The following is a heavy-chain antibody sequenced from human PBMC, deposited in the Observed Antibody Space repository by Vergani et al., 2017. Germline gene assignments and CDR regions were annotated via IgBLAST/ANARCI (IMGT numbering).Heavy chain of an antibody. D-gene: IGHD1-26*01. Sequence: QLQLQESGPGLVKPSETLSLTCTVSGGSISSSSYYWGWIRQPPGKGLEWIGSIYYSGSTYYNPSLKSRVTISVDTSKNQFSLKLSSVTAADTAVYYCARDIGGSYYPPAFDIWGQGTMVTVSS. CDR1: GGSISSSSYY. V-gene: IGHV4-39*07. CDR2: IYYSGST. J-gene: IGHJ3*02. CDR3: ARDIGGSYYPPAFDI.